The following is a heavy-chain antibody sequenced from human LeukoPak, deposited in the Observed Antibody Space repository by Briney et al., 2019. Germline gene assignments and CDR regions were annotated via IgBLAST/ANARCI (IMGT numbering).Heavy chain of an antibody. CDR2: IYYSGST. Sequence: SETLSLTCTVSGGSISSSSYYWSWIRQPPGKGLEWIGYIYYSGSTNYNPSLKSRVTISVDTSKNQFSLKLSSVTAADTAVYYCARLLGDAFDIWGQGTMVTVSS. CDR1: GGSISSSSYY. V-gene: IGHV4-61*05. D-gene: IGHD1-26*01. CDR3: ARLLGDAFDI. J-gene: IGHJ3*02.